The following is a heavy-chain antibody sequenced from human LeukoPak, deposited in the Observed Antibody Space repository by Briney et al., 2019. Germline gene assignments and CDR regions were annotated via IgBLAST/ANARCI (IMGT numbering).Heavy chain of an antibody. J-gene: IGHJ5*02. CDR1: GGTFSSYA. CDR3: ARVAAAGTIWFDP. D-gene: IGHD6-13*01. CDR2: IIPIFGTA. Sequence: SVKVSCTASGGTFSSYAISWVRQAPGQGLEWMGGIIPIFGTANYAQKFQGRVTITADESTSTAYMELSSLRSEDTAVYYCARVAAAGTIWFDPWGQGTLVTVSS. V-gene: IGHV1-69*01.